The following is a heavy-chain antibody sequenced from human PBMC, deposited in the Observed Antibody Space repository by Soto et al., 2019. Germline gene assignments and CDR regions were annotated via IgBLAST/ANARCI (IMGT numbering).Heavy chain of an antibody. J-gene: IGHJ4*02. CDR1: GFTFTSSA. Sequence: GASVKVSCKASGFTFTSSAVRWVRQARGQRLERIGWIVVGSGNTNYAQKFQERVTITRDMSTSTAYMELSSLRSEDTAVYYCAAAYYDFWSGYLGSLDYWGQGTLVTVSS. CDR3: AAAYYDFWSGYLGSLDY. CDR2: IVVGSGNT. D-gene: IGHD3-3*01. V-gene: IGHV1-58*01.